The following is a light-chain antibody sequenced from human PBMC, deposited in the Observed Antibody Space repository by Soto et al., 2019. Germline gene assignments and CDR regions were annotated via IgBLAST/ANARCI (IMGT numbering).Light chain of an antibody. CDR1: SSDVGGYNY. Sequence: QSVLTQPASVSGSPGQSITISCTGTSSDVGGYNYVSWYQQHPGKAPKLMIYDVSNRPSGVSSRFSGSKSGNTASLTISGLQAEDEADYYCSSYTSSRYVFGTGTKLTVL. J-gene: IGLJ1*01. CDR2: DVS. V-gene: IGLV2-14*01. CDR3: SSYTSSRYV.